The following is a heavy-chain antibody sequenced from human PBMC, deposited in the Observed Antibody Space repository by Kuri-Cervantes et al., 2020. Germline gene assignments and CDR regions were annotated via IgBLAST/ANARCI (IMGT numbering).Heavy chain of an antibody. CDR2: IGTAGDT. CDR1: GFTFSSYD. Sequence: GGSLRLSCAASGFTFSSYDMHWVRQATGKGLEWVSAIGTAGDTYYPGSVKGRFTISRENAKNSLYLQMNSLRAEDTAVYYCAKEGYSYGTGAFDIWGQGTMVTVSS. D-gene: IGHD5-18*01. J-gene: IGHJ3*02. CDR3: AKEGYSYGTGAFDI. V-gene: IGHV3-13*01.